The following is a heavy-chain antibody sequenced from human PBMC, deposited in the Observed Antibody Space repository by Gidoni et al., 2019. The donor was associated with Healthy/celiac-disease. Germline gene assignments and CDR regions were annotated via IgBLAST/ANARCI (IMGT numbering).Heavy chain of an antibody. Sequence: QVQLQQWGAGLLKPSETLSLTCAVYGGSFSGYYWSWIRQPPGKGLEWIGEITHSGSTNYNPSLKSRVTISVDTSKNQFSLKLSSVTAADTAVYYCASPSYDSSGYYYVGWGQRTLVTVSS. J-gene: IGHJ4*02. D-gene: IGHD3-22*01. CDR3: ASPSYDSSGYYYVG. CDR2: ITHSGST. CDR1: GGSFSGYY. V-gene: IGHV4-34*01.